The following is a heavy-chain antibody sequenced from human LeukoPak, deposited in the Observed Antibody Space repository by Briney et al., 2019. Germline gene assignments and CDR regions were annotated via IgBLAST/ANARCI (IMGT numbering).Heavy chain of an antibody. CDR1: GFTLSSYA. Sequence: PGRSLRLSCAASGFTLSSYAMHWVRQAPGKGLEWVAVISYDGSNKYYADSVKGRFTISRDNSKNTLYLQMNSLRAEDTAVYYCARDSDYDSSGYFDYWGQGALVTVSS. CDR2: ISYDGSNK. D-gene: IGHD3-22*01. J-gene: IGHJ4*02. CDR3: ARDSDYDSSGYFDY. V-gene: IGHV3-30*04.